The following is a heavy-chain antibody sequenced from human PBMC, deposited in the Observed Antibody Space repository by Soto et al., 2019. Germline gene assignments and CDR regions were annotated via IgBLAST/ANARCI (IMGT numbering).Heavy chain of an antibody. CDR2: ISYDARTK. Sequence: QVQLVESGGGVVQPGRSLRLSCAASGFTFSSYGMHWVRQAPGKGLEWVAVISYDARTKYYAESVKGRFTVSRDNSRDTLDLQMDSLRVEDTAVYYCAKDQVPYFDSWSGKNWFDPWGQGTRVTVSS. CDR3: AKDQVPYFDSWSGKNWFDP. J-gene: IGHJ5*02. D-gene: IGHD3-3*01. CDR1: GFTFSSYG. V-gene: IGHV3-30*18.